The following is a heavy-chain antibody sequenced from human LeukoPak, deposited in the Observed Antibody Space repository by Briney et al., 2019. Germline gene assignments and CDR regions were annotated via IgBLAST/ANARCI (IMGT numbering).Heavy chain of an antibody. J-gene: IGHJ4*02. D-gene: IGHD3-22*01. V-gene: IGHV3-30*04. Sequence: GGSLRLSCAASGFTLSSYAMHWVRQAPGKGLEWVAVISYDGSNKYYADSVKGRFTISRDNSKNTLYLQMNSLRAEDTAVYYCARDKRRYYDSSGSDYWGQGTLVTVSS. CDR1: GFTLSSYA. CDR2: ISYDGSNK. CDR3: ARDKRRYYDSSGSDY.